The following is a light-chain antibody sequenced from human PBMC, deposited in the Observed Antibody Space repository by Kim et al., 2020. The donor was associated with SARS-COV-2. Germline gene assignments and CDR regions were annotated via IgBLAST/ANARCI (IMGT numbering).Light chain of an antibody. V-gene: IGLV2-14*03. CDR2: DVS. CDR1: SSDVGGYNY. CDR3: SSYTNSLTLDVV. Sequence: QSALTQPASVSGSPGQSITISCTGTSSDVGGYNYVAWYQQHPGKAPKLMIYDVSNRPSGVSNRFSGSKSGNTASLTISGLQAEDEADYYCSSYTNSLTLDVVFGGGTQLTVL. J-gene: IGLJ2*01.